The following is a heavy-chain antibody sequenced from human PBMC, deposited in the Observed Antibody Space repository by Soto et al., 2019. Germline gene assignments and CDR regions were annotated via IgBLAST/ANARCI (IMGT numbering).Heavy chain of an antibody. Sequence: GCLIPACAASGFTFSSYAMHWVRQAPGKGLEWVAVISYDGSNKYYADSVKGRFTISRDNSKNTLYLQMNSLRAEDTAVYYCAGDRREYIVVVTLDGIDPWGQGTLVTVSS. V-gene: IGHV3-30-3*01. CDR1: GFTFSSYA. D-gene: IGHD2-21*02. CDR2: ISYDGSNK. J-gene: IGHJ5*02. CDR3: AGDRREYIVVVTLDGIDP.